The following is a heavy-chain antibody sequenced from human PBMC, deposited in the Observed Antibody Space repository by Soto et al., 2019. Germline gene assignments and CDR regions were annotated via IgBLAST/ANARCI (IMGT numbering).Heavy chain of an antibody. CDR2: INPNSGDT. J-gene: IGHJ4*02. D-gene: IGHD3-22*01. V-gene: IGHV1-2*02. Sequence: GASVKVSCKTSGDTFTGYFMHWVRQAPGQGLEWMGWINPNSGDTKYAEKFQGRVTMTRDTSTSTAYMELSRLRSDDTAVYYCARVKNYYDSSGPFDYWGQGTLVTVSS. CDR1: GDTFTGYF. CDR3: ARVKNYYDSSGPFDY.